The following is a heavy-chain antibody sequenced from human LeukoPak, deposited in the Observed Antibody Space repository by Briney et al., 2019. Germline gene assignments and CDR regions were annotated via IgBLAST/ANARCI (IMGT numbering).Heavy chain of an antibody. J-gene: IGHJ6*02. D-gene: IGHD3-10*01. CDR3: AKDRVPGEALYGMDV. V-gene: IGHV3-72*01. CDR2: TGNKPNSDIT. CDR1: GSGFTFSDHY. Sequence: GGSLRLSCAASGSGFTFSDHYIDWVRQAPGKGLEWVGRTGNKPNSDITEYAASVKGRFTISRDDSQNSLHLQMNSLRAEDTALYYCAKDRVPGEALYGMDVWGQGTTVTVSS.